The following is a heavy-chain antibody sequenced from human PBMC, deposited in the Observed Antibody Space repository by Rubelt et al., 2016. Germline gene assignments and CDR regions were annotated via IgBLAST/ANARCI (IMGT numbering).Heavy chain of an antibody. J-gene: IGHJ5*02. CDR1: GSFSGYY. CDR2: INHSGST. Sequence: GSFSGYYWSWIRQPPGKGLEWIGEINHSGSTNYNPSLKSRVTISVDTSKNQFSLKLSSVTAADTAVYYCARGGVLLAAAGSGPYNWFDPWGQGTLVTVSS. D-gene: IGHD6-13*01. CDR3: ARGGVLLAAAGSGPYNWFDP. V-gene: IGHV4-34*01.